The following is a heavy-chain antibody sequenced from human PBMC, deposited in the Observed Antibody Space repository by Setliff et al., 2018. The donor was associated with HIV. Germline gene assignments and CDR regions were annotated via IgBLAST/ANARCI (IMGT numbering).Heavy chain of an antibody. Sequence: SETLSLTCTVSGGSISSSNYYWGWIRQPPGKGLEWIANIYYSGSTYYNPSLKSRVTISVDTSKNQFSLTLSSVTAADTAVYYCVLYYYGSGSYLDYWGQGTLVTVSS. V-gene: IGHV4-39*07. D-gene: IGHD3-10*01. J-gene: IGHJ4*02. CDR1: GGSISSSNYY. CDR2: IYYSGST. CDR3: VLYYYGSGSYLDY.